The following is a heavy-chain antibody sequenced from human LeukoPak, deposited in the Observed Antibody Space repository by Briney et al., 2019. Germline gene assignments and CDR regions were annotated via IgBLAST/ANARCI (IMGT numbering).Heavy chain of an antibody. Sequence: GGSLRLSCAASGLTFSSYAMSWVRQAPGKGLEWVSSISGSGGSTYYADSVKGRFTISRDNAKSTLYLQMNSLRVEDTAVYYCARNNRDYWGQGTLVTVSS. V-gene: IGHV3-23*01. CDR3: ARNNRDY. CDR2: ISGSGGST. D-gene: IGHD1/OR15-1a*01. J-gene: IGHJ4*02. CDR1: GLTFSSYA.